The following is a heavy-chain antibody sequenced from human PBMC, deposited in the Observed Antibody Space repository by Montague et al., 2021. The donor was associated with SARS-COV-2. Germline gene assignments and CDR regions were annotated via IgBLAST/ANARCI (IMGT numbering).Heavy chain of an antibody. CDR1: GGSISSGSYY. D-gene: IGHD3-9*01. J-gene: IGHJ6*03. Sequence: TLSLTCTVSGGSISSGSYYWSWIRQPAGKGLEWIGHIYTSGSTNYNPSLKSRVTISVDTSKNQFSLKLSSVTAADTAVYYCAREGRTTDYDILTGYYYYYYMDVWGKGTTVIVSS. CDR2: IYTSGST. CDR3: AREGRTTDYDILTGYYYYYYMDV. V-gene: IGHV4-61*09.